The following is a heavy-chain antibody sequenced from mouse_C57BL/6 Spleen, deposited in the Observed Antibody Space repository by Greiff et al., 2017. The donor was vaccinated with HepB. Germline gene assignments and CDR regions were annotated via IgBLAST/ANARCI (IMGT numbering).Heavy chain of an antibody. CDR1: GYTFTDYN. CDR3: ARQRATGTYPWYFDV. D-gene: IGHD4-1*01. V-gene: IGHV1-22*01. J-gene: IGHJ1*03. CDR2: INPNNGGT. Sequence: EVQLQQSGPELVKPGASVKMSCKASGYTFTDYNMHWVKQSHGKSLEWIGYINPNNGGTSYNQKFKGKATLTVNKSSSTAYMELRSLTSEDSAVYYCARQRATGTYPWYFDVWGTGTTVTVSS.